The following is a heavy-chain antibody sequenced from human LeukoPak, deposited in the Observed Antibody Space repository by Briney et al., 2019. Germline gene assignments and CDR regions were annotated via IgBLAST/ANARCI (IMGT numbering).Heavy chain of an antibody. V-gene: IGHV3-23*01. CDR3: ARDPSGSSSGWYHFDY. Sequence: GGSLRLSCAASGFTFSNYAMSWVRQTPGKGLDWVSGISVSGATTYYANSVKGRFTTSRDNSKNTLNLQMNSLRAEDTAVYYCARDPSGSSSGWYHFDYWGQGSQVTVSS. J-gene: IGHJ4*02. CDR1: GFTFSNYA. D-gene: IGHD6-19*01. CDR2: ISVSGATT.